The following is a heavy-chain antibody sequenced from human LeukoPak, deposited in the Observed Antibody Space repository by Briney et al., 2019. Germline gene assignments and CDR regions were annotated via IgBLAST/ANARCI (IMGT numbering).Heavy chain of an antibody. Sequence: PGGSLRLSCAASGFPFSTYSVHWVRQAPGKGLEWVALISYDGTNKYYADSVKGRFTISRDNSKNTLYLQMNSLRAEDTAVYYCARNYYDSSAYYYFDYWGQGTLVTVSS. D-gene: IGHD3-22*01. CDR1: GFPFSTYS. J-gene: IGHJ4*02. CDR2: ISYDGTNK. V-gene: IGHV3-30*14. CDR3: ARNYYDSSAYYYFDY.